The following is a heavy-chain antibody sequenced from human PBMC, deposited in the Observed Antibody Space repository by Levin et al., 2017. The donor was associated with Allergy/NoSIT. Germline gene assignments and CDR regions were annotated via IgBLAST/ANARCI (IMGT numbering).Heavy chain of an antibody. Sequence: GESLKISCAASGFTFSTYHMHWVRQAPGKGLEWVAVISDDGRDKHYADSVKGRFTISRDNSKNTLYLQVNSLRAEDTAVYHCARDGVIAAATYYFDIWGQGTLVTVSS. CDR3: ARDGVIAAATYYFDI. CDR2: ISDDGRDK. V-gene: IGHV3-30*04. CDR1: GFTFSTYH. D-gene: IGHD6-13*01. J-gene: IGHJ4*02.